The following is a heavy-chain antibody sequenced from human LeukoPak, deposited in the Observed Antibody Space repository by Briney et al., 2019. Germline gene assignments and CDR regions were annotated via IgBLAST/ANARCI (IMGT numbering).Heavy chain of an antibody. Sequence: PGGSLRLSCAASGFTFSSCGMHWVRQAPGKGLEWVAVISYAGSDKYYADSVKGRFTISRDNSKNTLYLQMSSLRAEDTAVYYCAKDRSSSWSFDYWGQGALVTVSS. J-gene: IGHJ4*02. CDR1: GFTFSSCG. D-gene: IGHD6-13*01. CDR2: ISYAGSDK. V-gene: IGHV3-30*18. CDR3: AKDRSSSWSFDY.